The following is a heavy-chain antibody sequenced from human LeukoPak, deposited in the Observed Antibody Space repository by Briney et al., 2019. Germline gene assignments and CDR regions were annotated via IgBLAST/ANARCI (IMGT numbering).Heavy chain of an antibody. CDR1: GFTFDTHG. Sequence: PGRSLRLSCAASGFTFDTHGMHWVRQAPGKGLEWVAVIWYDGSIKYYSDSVKGRFTISRDNSKNTLYLQMNSLRAGDTAVYYCVRISCTGSRCKPYSYYDMDVWGQGTTVTVSS. V-gene: IGHV3-33*01. D-gene: IGHD2-15*01. J-gene: IGHJ6*02. CDR3: VRISCTGSRCKPYSYYDMDV. CDR2: IWYDGSIK.